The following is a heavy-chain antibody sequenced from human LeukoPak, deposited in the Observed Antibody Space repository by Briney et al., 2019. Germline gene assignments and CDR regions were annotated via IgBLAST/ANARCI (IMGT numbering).Heavy chain of an antibody. CDR2: ISGSGGNT. CDR1: GFTFSSYA. CDR3: ARDIYHYYYYMDV. V-gene: IGHV3-23*01. J-gene: IGHJ6*03. Sequence: GGSLRLSCAASGFTFSSYAMSWVRQAPGKGLEWVSAISGSGGNTYYADSVKGRFTISRDNSKNTLYLQMNSLRAEDTAVYYCARDIYHYYYYMDVWGKGTTVTVSS.